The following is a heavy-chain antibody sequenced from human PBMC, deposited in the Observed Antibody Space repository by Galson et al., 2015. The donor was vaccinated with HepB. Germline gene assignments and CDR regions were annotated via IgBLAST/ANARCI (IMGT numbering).Heavy chain of an antibody. J-gene: IGHJ3*02. V-gene: IGHV3-23*01. CDR3: ARDADAFDI. CDR1: GFTFSSYA. CDR2: ISSGDNT. Sequence: SLRLSCAASGFTFSSYAMHWVRQAPGKGLEWVSSISSGDNTYYADSVKGRITISRDNSKNTLYLQMNSLRAEDTAVYYCARDADAFDIWGQGTMVTVSS.